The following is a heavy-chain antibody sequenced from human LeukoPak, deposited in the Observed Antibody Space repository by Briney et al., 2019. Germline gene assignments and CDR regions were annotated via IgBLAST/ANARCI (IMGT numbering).Heavy chain of an antibody. D-gene: IGHD2-2*01. CDR3: ARQNGCSSTSCYSRRVYYYYMDV. V-gene: IGHV4-34*01. J-gene: IGHJ6*03. CDR2: INHSGST. CDR1: GGSFSGYY. Sequence: SETLSLTCAVYGGSFSGYYWSWIRQPPGKGLEWIGEINHSGSTNYNPSLKSRATISVDTSKNQFSLKLSSVTAADTAVYYCARQNGCSSTSCYSRRVYYYYMDVWGKGTTVTISS.